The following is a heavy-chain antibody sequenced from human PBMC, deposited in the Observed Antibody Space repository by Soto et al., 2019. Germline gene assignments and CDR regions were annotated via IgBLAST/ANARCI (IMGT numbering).Heavy chain of an antibody. CDR2: IYYSGST. D-gene: IGHD4-17*01. J-gene: IGHJ4*02. CDR3: ASVTTVTTALDY. CDR1: GGSISSSSYY. Sequence: SETLSLTCTVSGGSISSSSYYWGWIRQPPGKGLEWIGSIYYSGSTYYNPSLKSRVTISVDTSKNQFSLKLSSVTAADTAVYYCASVTTVTTALDYWGQGTLVTVSS. V-gene: IGHV4-39*01.